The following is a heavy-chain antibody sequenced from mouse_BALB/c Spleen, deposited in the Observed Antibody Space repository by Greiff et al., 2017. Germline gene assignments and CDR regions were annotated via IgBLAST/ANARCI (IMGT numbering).Heavy chain of an antibody. CDR1: GYTFTSYV. Sequence: EVQRVESGPELVKPGASVKMSCKASGYTFTSYVMHWVKQKPGQGLEWIGYINPYNDGTKYNEKFKGKATLTSDKSSSTAYMELSSLTSEDSAVYYCARFYYDYDGDLYYAMDYWGQGTSVTVSS. CDR2: INPYNDGT. CDR3: ARFYYDYDGDLYYAMDY. D-gene: IGHD2-4*01. J-gene: IGHJ4*01. V-gene: IGHV1-14*01.